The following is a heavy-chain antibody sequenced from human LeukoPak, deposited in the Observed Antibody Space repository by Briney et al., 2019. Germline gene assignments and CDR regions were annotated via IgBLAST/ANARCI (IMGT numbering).Heavy chain of an antibody. V-gene: IGHV4-39*07. D-gene: IGHD1-26*01. CDR2: IYYSGST. CDR1: GGSISSSSYY. Sequence: SETLSLTCTVSGGSISSSSYYWGWIRQPPGKGLEWIGSIYYSGSTYYNPSHKSRVTISVDTSKNQFSLKLSSVTAADTAVYYCARDSGSYPQFDYWGQGTLVTVSS. J-gene: IGHJ4*02. CDR3: ARDSGSYPQFDY.